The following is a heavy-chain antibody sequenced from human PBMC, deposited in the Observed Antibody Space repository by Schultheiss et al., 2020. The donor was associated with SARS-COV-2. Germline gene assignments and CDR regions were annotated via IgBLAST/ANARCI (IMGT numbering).Heavy chain of an antibody. Sequence: GGSLRLSCAASGFTFSSYAMSWFRQAPGKGLEWVGFIRSKAYGGTTEYAASVKGRFTISRDDSKSIAYLQMNSLKTEDTAVYYCTRWDIAAALDYWGQGTLVTVSS. V-gene: IGHV3-49*03. D-gene: IGHD6-13*01. CDR3: TRWDIAAALDY. CDR1: GFTFSSYA. J-gene: IGHJ4*02. CDR2: IRSKAYGGTT.